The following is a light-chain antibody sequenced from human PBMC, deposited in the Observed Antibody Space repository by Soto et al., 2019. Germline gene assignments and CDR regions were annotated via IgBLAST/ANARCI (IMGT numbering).Light chain of an antibody. CDR1: QSISSS. CDR2: DAS. V-gene: IGKV1-5*01. J-gene: IGKJ2*01. CDR3: QQYNSYGT. Sequence: DIQMTQSPSTLSASLGDRATITCRASQSISSSLAWYQQKPGKGPNLLIYDASTVASGVPSRFSGSGFGTEFAITSSSLQPDDVATFYCQQYNSYGTFGQGTKLEIK.